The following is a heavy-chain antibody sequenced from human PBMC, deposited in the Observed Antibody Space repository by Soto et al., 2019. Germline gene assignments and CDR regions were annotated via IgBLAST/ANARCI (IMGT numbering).Heavy chain of an antibody. CDR3: ASTMVRGVIHYYGMDV. D-gene: IGHD3-10*01. Sequence: QVQLQQWGAGLLKPSETLSLTCAVYGGSFSGYYWSWIRQPPGKGLEWIGEINHSGSTNYNPSLKSRVTISVDTSKNQFSLKLSSVTAADTAVYYCASTMVRGVIHYYGMDVWGQGTTVTVSS. V-gene: IGHV4-34*01. J-gene: IGHJ6*02. CDR2: INHSGST. CDR1: GGSFSGYY.